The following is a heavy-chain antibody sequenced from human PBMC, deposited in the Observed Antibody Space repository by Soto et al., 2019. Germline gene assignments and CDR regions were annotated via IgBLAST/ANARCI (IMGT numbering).Heavy chain of an antibody. V-gene: IGHV4-59*08. CDR1: GGSISSYY. J-gene: IGHJ5*02. Sequence: ETLSLTCTVSGGSISSYYWSWIRQPPGKGLEWIGYIYYSGSTNYNPSLKSRVTISVDTSKNQFSLKLSSVTAADTAVYYCARHGSSYDFWSGYYSTPNYLNWFDPWGQGTLVTVSS. CDR2: IYYSGST. CDR3: ARHGSSYDFWSGYYSTPNYLNWFDP. D-gene: IGHD3-3*01.